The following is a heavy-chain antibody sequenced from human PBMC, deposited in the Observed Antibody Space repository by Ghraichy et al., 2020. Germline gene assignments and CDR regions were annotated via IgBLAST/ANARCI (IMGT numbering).Heavy chain of an antibody. Sequence: LSLTCAASGFTVSSNYMSWVRQAPGKGLEWVSVIYSGGSTYYADSVKGRFTISRDNSKNTLYLQMNSLRAEDTAVYYCARERAYYYGMDVWGQGTTVTVSS. V-gene: IGHV3-53*01. CDR2: IYSGGST. J-gene: IGHJ6*02. CDR1: GFTVSSNY. CDR3: ARERAYYYGMDV.